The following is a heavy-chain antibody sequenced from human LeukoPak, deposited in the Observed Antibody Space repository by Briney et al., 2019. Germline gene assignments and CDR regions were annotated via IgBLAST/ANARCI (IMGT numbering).Heavy chain of an antibody. CDR1: GFTFSSDA. J-gene: IGHJ6*02. CDR3: ARDYIAAAGKTYYYYGMDV. Sequence: GGSLRLSCAASGFTFSSDAMHWARQAPGKGLEWVAVISYDGSNKYHADSVKGRFTISRDNSKNTLYLQMNSLRAEDTAVYYCARDYIAAAGKTYYYYGMDVWGQGTTVTVSS. CDR2: ISYDGSNK. D-gene: IGHD6-13*01. V-gene: IGHV3-30-3*01.